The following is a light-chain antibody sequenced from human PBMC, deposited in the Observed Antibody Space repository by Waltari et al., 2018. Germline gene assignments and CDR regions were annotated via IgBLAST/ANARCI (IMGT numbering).Light chain of an antibody. Sequence: QSALTQPRSVSGSPGQSVTISCTGTSSDVGGYNYVSWYHQHPGKAPKLMIYDVSKRPSGVPDRFSGSKSGNPASLTISGLQAEDEADYYGCSYAGSYTVFGGGTKLTVL. CDR1: SSDVGGYNY. V-gene: IGLV2-11*01. CDR3: CSYAGSYTV. J-gene: IGLJ2*01. CDR2: DVS.